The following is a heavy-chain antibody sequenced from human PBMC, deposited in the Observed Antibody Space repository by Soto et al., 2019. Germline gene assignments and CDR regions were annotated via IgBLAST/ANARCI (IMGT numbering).Heavy chain of an antibody. Sequence: ASVKVSCKASGYTFTSYYMHWVRQAPGQGLEWMGIINPSGGSTSYAQKFQGRVTMTRDTSTSTVYMELSSLRSEDTAVYYCARDLFPPVYSSSWNTPDYWGQGTLVTVSS. CDR3: ARDLFPPVYSSSWNTPDY. CDR2: INPSGGST. CDR1: GYTFTSYY. V-gene: IGHV1-46*03. D-gene: IGHD6-13*01. J-gene: IGHJ4*02.